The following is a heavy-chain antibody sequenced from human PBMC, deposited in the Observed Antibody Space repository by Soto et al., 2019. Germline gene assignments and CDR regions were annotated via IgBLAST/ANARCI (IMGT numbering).Heavy chain of an antibody. D-gene: IGHD6-13*01. CDR3: AGVVAAAGLGHYYYGMDV. Sequence: GASVKVSCKASGYTFTGYYMHWVRQAPGQGLEWMGWINPNSGGTNYAQKFQGWVTMTRDTSISTAYMELSRLRSDDTAVYYCAGVVAAAGLGHYYYGMDVWGQGTTVTVSS. V-gene: IGHV1-2*04. J-gene: IGHJ6*02. CDR1: GYTFTGYY. CDR2: INPNSGGT.